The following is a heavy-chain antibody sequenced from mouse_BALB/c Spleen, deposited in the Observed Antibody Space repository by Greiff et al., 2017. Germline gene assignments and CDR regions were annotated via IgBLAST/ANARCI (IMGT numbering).Heavy chain of an antibody. D-gene: IGHD1-1*01. CDR2: IYPGSGNT. V-gene: IGHV1-56*01. Sequence: VQLQQSGPELVRPGASVKMSCKASGYTFTSYWMHWVKQRPGHGLEWIGDIYPGSGNTYYNEKFKGKATLTADKSSSTAYMQLSSLTSEDSAVYFCARKGGSSPFAYWGQGTLVTVSA. CDR3: ARKGGSSPFAY. J-gene: IGHJ3*01. CDR1: GYTFTSYW.